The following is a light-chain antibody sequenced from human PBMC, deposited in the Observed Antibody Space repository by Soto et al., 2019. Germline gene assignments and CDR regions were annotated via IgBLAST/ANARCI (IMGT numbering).Light chain of an antibody. V-gene: IGLV2-14*01. CDR3: SSYTTRSTLV. CDR2: EVS. CDR1: SSDIGAYKY. J-gene: IGLJ2*01. Sequence: QSALTQPASVSGSPGQSITISCTGTSSDIGAYKYVSWYQHYPGTAPKVIIYEVSYWPPGVSDRFSGSKSGNTASLTISGLQADDEGDYYCSSYTTRSTLVFGGGTKLTVL.